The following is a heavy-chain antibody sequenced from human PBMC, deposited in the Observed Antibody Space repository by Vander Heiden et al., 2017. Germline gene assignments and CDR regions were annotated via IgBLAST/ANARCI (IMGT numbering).Heavy chain of an antibody. CDR1: GYTFSNYE. CDR3: ARYCSSTSCYKFDS. D-gene: IGHD2-2*01. Sequence: QEQLVQSGAEVKKPGASVQVSCKASGYTFSNYEINWVRQAARQGLEWVGWMDPKTDNRGYAQKFQGRVTMTTNTSITTAYMELSSLRSEDTAVYYCARYCSSTSCYKFDSWGQGTLVTVSS. J-gene: IGHJ4*02. CDR2: MDPKTDNR. V-gene: IGHV1-8*01.